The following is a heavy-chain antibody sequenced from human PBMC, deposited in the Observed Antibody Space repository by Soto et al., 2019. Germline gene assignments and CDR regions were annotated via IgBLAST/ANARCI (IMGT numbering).Heavy chain of an antibody. CDR2: IISGGSRV. Sequence: EVQLVESGGGLVQPGGSLRLSCAASGFTFSNDWMNWVRQGPGKGLEWVSRIISGGSRVSYADSVKGRFTIARDNGKNTLYLEMHSLTAEDTAVYYCARERTSKGGMDVWGQGTTVTVSS. CDR3: ARERTSKGGMDV. V-gene: IGHV3-74*01. CDR1: GFTFSNDW. J-gene: IGHJ6*02.